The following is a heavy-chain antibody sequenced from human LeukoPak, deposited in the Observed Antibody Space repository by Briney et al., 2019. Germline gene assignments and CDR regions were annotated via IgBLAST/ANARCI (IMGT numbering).Heavy chain of an antibody. D-gene: IGHD3-22*01. J-gene: IGHJ4*02. CDR1: GGSMSSSDYY. CDR3: ATYSSLDY. V-gene: IGHV3-53*01. Sequence: PSETLSLTCTVSGGSMSSSDYYWGWVRQAPGKGLEWVSLIYSGGSTYYADSVKGRFTISRDNSKNTLYLQMNSLRAEDTAVYYCATYSSLDYWGQGTLVTVSS. CDR2: IYSGGST.